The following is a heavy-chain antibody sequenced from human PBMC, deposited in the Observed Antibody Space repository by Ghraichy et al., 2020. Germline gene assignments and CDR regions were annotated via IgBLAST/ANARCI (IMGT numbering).Heavy chain of an antibody. CDR1: GGSISSSGYY. Sequence: SETLSLTCTVSGGSISSSGYYWGWIRQPPGKGLEWIGSIYYSGSAYYNPSLRSRVTIFVDTSTNHFSLRLSSLTAADTAVYYCARYYGAPRVDYWGQGTLVTVSS. CDR3: ARYYGAPRVDY. D-gene: IGHD3-10*01. J-gene: IGHJ4*02. V-gene: IGHV4-39*02. CDR2: IYYSGSA.